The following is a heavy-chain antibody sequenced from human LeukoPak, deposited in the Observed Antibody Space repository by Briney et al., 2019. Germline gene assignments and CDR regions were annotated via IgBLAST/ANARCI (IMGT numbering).Heavy chain of an antibody. Sequence: YIYYSGSTYYNPSLKSRVTISVDTSKNQFSLKLSSVTAADTAVYYCARDRHYDFWSGYSDWGQGTLVTVSS. J-gene: IGHJ4*02. CDR2: IYYSGST. V-gene: IGHV4-30-4*01. CDR3: ARDRHYDFWSGYSD. D-gene: IGHD3-3*01.